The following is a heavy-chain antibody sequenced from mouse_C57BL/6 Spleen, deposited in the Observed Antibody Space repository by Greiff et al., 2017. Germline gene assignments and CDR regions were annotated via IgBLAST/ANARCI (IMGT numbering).Heavy chain of an antibody. D-gene: IGHD1-1*01. CDR1: GYAFSSYW. V-gene: IGHV1-80*01. CDR3: AIITTVVAEGYFDY. CDR2: IYPGDGDT. J-gene: IGHJ2*01. Sequence: QVQLKESGAELVKPGASVKISCKASGYAFSSYWMNWVKQRPGKGLEWIGQIYPGDGDTNYNGKFKGKATLTADKSSSTAYMQLSSLTSEDSAVYFCAIITTVVAEGYFDYWGQGTTLTVSS.